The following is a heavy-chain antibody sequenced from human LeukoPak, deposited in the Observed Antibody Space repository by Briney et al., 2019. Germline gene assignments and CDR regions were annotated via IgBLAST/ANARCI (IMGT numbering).Heavy chain of an antibody. Sequence: SETLSLTCTVSGGSISSNSYYWGWIRQSPGKGLEWIANIYYTGSTYYNPSLKSRITISVDTSKSQFSLELSSVTAADTAIYYCARVSDSRAVGPFDYWGQGTLVTVSS. CDR3: ARVSDSRAVGPFDY. J-gene: IGHJ4*02. CDR1: GGSISSNSYY. D-gene: IGHD3-10*01. CDR2: IYYTGST. V-gene: IGHV4-39*07.